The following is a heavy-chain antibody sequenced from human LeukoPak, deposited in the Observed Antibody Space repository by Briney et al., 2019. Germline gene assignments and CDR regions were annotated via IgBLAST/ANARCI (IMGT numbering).Heavy chain of an antibody. Sequence: ASVTVSCKASGYTFTGYYMHWVRQAPGQGLEWMGWINPNSGGTNYAQKFQGRVTMTRDTSISTAYMELSRLRSNDTAVYYCARELVVVAATSFDPWGQGTLVTVSS. CDR2: INPNSGGT. CDR1: GYTFTGYY. J-gene: IGHJ5*02. D-gene: IGHD2-15*01. V-gene: IGHV1-2*02. CDR3: ARELVVVAATSFDP.